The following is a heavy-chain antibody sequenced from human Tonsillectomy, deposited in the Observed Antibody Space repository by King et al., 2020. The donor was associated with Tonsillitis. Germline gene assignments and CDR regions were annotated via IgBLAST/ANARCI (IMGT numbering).Heavy chain of an antibody. CDR3: TRDHPPASYYYMGV. V-gene: IGHV3-66*01. CDR1: GFTVSGNY. Sequence: VQLVESGGGLVQPGGSLRLSCAASGFTVSGNYMVWVRQPPGKGLEWVSVIYRGTYIHYADSVKGRFTISADSSKTTLYLQMNSLKAEDTAVYYCTRDHPPASYYYMGVWGKGTTVTVSS. J-gene: IGHJ6*03. CDR2: IYRGTYI.